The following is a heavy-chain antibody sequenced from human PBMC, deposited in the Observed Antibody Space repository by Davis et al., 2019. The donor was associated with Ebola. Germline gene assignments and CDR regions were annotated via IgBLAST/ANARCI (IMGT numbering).Heavy chain of an antibody. V-gene: IGHV4-59*01. D-gene: IGHD2-15*01. J-gene: IGHJ4*02. CDR1: GGSISSYY. CDR3: ATFVLGYCSGGSCYNYFDD. CDR2: IYYSGST. Sequence: MPSETLSLTCTVSGGSISSYYWSWIRQPPGKGLEWIGYIYYSGSTNYNPSLKSRVTISVDTSKNQFSLKLSSVTAADTAVYYCATFVLGYCSGGSCYNYFDDWGQGTLVTVSS.